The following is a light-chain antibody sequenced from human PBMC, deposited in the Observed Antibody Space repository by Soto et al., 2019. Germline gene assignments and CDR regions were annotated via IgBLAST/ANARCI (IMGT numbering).Light chain of an antibody. CDR2: ETN. Sequence: QLVLTQPPSVSAAPGQKVTISCSGSSSNVGNNFVSWYQQFPRTAPKLLIYETNKRPSGIPDRFSGSKSDTSATLGITGLQTGDEADYYCGTWDNGLSAWVFGGGTKLTVL. V-gene: IGLV1-51*02. J-gene: IGLJ3*02. CDR3: GTWDNGLSAWV. CDR1: SSNVGNNF.